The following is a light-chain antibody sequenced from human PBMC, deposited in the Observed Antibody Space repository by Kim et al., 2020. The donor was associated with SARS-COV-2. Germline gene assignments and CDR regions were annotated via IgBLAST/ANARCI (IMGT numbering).Light chain of an antibody. CDR1: QSISGN. CDR3: QQYHNWPPGT. V-gene: IGKV3-15*01. Sequence: PGERATLSCRASQSISGNSAWYQQKPGQPPRLLIHGASIRATGVPARFSGSGSGTEFTLTISSLQSEDFAVYYCQQYHNWPPGTFGGGTKVDIK. CDR2: GAS. J-gene: IGKJ4*01.